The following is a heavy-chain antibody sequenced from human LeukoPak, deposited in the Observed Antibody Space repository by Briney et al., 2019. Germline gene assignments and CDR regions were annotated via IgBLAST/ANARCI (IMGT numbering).Heavy chain of an antibody. V-gene: IGHV3-21*01. CDR2: ISSSSSYI. D-gene: IGHD3-10*01. CDR1: GFPFSPYT. J-gene: IGHJ4*02. Sequence: KPGGSLTLSCAASGFPFSPYTMNWVRQAPGKGLEWVSSISSSSSYIYYAESVKGRFTISRDNAKNSLYLQMNSLRAEDTAVYYCARDHPDYYGSGSYPDYWGQGTLVTVSS. CDR3: ARDHPDYYGSGSYPDY.